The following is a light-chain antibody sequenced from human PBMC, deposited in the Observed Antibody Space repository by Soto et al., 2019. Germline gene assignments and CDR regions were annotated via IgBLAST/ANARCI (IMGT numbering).Light chain of an antibody. V-gene: IGKV3D-20*01. Sequence: EIVLTQSPATLSLSPGERATLSCGASQSVSNNYLAWHQQRPGLAPRVLIFEASRRATGIPDRFSGSGSGTDFTLTITRVEPEDFAVYYCQQFGSSPGTFGQGTKVEIK. CDR3: QQFGSSPGT. CDR2: EAS. J-gene: IGKJ1*01. CDR1: QSVSNNY.